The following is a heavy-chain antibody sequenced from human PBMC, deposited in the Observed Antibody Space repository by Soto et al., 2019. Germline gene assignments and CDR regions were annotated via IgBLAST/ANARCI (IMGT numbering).Heavy chain of an antibody. CDR3: ARGRGGGWGREETV. CDR2: IIPILGIA. CDR1: GGTFSSYT. D-gene: IGHD3-16*01. J-gene: IGHJ6*02. V-gene: IGHV1-69*02. Sequence: GASVKVSCKASGGTFSSYTISWVRQAPGQGLEWMGRIIPILGIANYAQKFQGRVTITADKSTSTAYMELSSLRSEDTAVYYCARGRGGGWGREETVGAQGTRVPV.